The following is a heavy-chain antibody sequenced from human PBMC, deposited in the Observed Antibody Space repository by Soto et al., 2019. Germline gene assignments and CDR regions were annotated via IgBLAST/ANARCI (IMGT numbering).Heavy chain of an antibody. J-gene: IGHJ4*02. D-gene: IGHD3-3*01. Sequence: PGGSLRLSCVASGFTFDTYALNWVRQAPGKGLEWVSAIGSSGSTYYADSVKGRFTISRDTPKKTLYLQMNSLRVEDTAKYYCAKGFRSLEWYSLAPFGYWGQGALVTVSS. CDR3: AKGFRSLEWYSLAPFGY. CDR1: GFTFDTYA. CDR2: IGSSGST. V-gene: IGHV3-23*01.